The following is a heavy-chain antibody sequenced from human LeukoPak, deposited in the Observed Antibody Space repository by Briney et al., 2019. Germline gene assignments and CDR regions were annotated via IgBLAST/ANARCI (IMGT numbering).Heavy chain of an antibody. V-gene: IGHV3-30*04. CDR3: AGGSGSYYRYYYYGMDV. Sequence: GRSLRLSCAASGFTFSSYAMHWVRQAPGKGLEWVAVISYDGSNKYYADSVKVRFTISRDNANNTLYLQMNSLRAEDTAVYYCAGGSGSYYRYYYYGMDVWGKGTTVTVSS. CDR1: GFTFSSYA. CDR2: ISYDGSNK. J-gene: IGHJ6*04. D-gene: IGHD3-10*01.